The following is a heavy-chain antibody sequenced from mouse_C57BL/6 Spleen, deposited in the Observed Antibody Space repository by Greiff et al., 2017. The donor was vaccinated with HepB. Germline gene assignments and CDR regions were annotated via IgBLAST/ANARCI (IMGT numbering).Heavy chain of an antibody. V-gene: IGHV1-81*01. CDR3: ASGLPSSMEY. D-gene: IGHD2-2*01. J-gene: IGHJ4*01. Sequence: QVQLQQPGAELARPGASVKLSCKASGYTFTSYGISWVKQRTGQGLEWIGEIYPRSGNTYYNEKFKGKATLTADKSSSTAYMELRSLTSEDSAVYFCASGLPSSMEYWGQGTSVTVSS. CDR2: IYPRSGNT. CDR1: GYTFTSYG.